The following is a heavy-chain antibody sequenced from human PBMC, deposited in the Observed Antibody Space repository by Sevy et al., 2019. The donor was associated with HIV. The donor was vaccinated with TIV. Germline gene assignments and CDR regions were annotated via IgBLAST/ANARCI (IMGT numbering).Heavy chain of an antibody. CDR3: ARDRYSGYDVDYYYGMDV. V-gene: IGHV4-59*13. Sequence: SETLSLTCTVSGGSISSYYWSWIRQPPGKGLEWIGYIYYSGSTNYNPSLKSRVTISVDTSKNQFSRKLSPVTAADMAVYYCARDRYSGYDVDYYYGMDVWGQGTTVTVSS. CDR2: IYYSGST. D-gene: IGHD5-12*01. CDR1: GGSISSYY. J-gene: IGHJ6*02.